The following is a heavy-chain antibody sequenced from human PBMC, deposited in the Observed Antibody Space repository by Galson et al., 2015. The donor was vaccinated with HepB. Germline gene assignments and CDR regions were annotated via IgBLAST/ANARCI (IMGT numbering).Heavy chain of an antibody. J-gene: IGHJ3*02. V-gene: IGHV3-48*02. CDR1: GFTFSRYS. Sequence: SLRLSCAASGFTFSRYSMNWVRQAPGKGLEWVSYISSSSSTIYYADSVKGRFTISRDNAKNSLYLQMNSLRDEDTAVYYCARGYDSSGYDAFDIWGQGTMVTVSS. CDR3: ARGYDSSGYDAFDI. CDR2: ISSSSSTI. D-gene: IGHD3-22*01.